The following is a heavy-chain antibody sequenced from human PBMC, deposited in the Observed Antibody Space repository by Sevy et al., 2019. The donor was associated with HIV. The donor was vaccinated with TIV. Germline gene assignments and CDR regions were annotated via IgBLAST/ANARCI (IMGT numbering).Heavy chain of an antibody. CDR2: IIASGGST. V-gene: IGHV3-23*01. D-gene: IGHD1-26*01. CDR3: AGAGMGAKGFDY. Sequence: GGSLRLSCAASGFIFNSYVMSWVRQAPGKGLEWVSGIIASGGSTFYADSVKGRFTISRDNFKNALYLEMNSLRVEDTAVYYCAGAGMGAKGFDYWGQGTLVTVSS. J-gene: IGHJ4*02. CDR1: GFIFNSYV.